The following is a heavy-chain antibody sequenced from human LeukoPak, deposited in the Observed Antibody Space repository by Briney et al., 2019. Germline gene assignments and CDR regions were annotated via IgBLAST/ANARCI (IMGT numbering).Heavy chain of an antibody. V-gene: IGHV4-31*03. J-gene: IGHJ5*02. Sequence: SETLSLTCTVSGGSISSGGYHWSWIRQQPGKGLEWIGNEGSTYYNPSLKSRLTISVDTSKNQFSLKLSSVTAADTAVYYCARENSLWCSSTSCPPFPFDPWGQGTLVTVSS. CDR1: GGSISSGGYH. CDR3: ARENSLWCSSTSCPPFPFDP. D-gene: IGHD2-2*01. CDR2: EGST.